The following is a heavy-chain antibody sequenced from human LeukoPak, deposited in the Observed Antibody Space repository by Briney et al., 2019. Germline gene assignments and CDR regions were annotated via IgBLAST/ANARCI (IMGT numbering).Heavy chain of an antibody. CDR1: GGSINNYY. Sequence: SETLSLTCTVSGGSINNYYWSWIRQPPGKGLEYIGYIYYSGSTDSNPSLKSRVTISVDTSKNQFSLKLSSVTAADTAVYYCARDMVYSSSLGAFDIWGQGTMVTVSS. D-gene: IGHD6-6*01. CDR3: ARDMVYSSSLGAFDI. CDR2: IYYSGST. J-gene: IGHJ3*02. V-gene: IGHV4-59*01.